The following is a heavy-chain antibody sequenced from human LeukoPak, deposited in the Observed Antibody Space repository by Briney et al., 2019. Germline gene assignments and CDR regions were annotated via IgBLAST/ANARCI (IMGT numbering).Heavy chain of an antibody. V-gene: IGHV4-4*02. D-gene: IGHD3-16*01. Sequence: PSGTLSLTCAVSGDSISSDIWWNWVRQPPGKGLEWIGEIHHSGGINYNPSLKSRVTISLDKSKNQFSLELNSVTAADTALYYCRRGGDYRFPYGGRETLAPVSS. J-gene: IGHJ4*02. CDR3: RRGGDYRFPY. CDR2: IHHSGGI. CDR1: GDSISSDIW.